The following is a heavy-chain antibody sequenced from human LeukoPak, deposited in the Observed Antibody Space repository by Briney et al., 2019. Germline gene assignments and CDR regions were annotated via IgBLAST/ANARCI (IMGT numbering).Heavy chain of an antibody. J-gene: IGHJ4*02. V-gene: IGHV5-51*01. Sequence: GESLKISCKGSGYSVTSYWIGWGRQMPGKGLECMGIIYPGDSDTRDSPSFQGQVTISADKSISTAYLQWSSLKASDTGMYYCARGDYYYDSSGYFDYWGQGTLVTVSS. CDR2: IYPGDSDT. CDR1: GYSVTSYW. CDR3: ARGDYYYDSSGYFDY. D-gene: IGHD3-22*01.